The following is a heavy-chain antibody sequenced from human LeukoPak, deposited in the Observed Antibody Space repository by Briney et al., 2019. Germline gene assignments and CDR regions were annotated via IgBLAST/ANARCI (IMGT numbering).Heavy chain of an antibody. Sequence: ASVKVSCKASGYTFTSYAMNWVRQAPGQGLGWMGWINTNTGDPTYAQGFTGRFVFSLDTSVSTAYLQISSLKVEDTAVYYCARVRPGGSYFAFDIWGQGTMVTVSS. CDR3: ARVRPGGSYFAFDI. CDR2: INTNTGDP. V-gene: IGHV7-4-1*02. J-gene: IGHJ3*02. D-gene: IGHD1-26*01. CDR1: GYTFTSYA.